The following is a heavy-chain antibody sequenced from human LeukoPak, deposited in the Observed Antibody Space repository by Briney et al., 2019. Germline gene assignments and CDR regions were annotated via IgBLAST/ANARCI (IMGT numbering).Heavy chain of an antibody. CDR3: VRESVRDYYFDF. CDR1: GFRLGGYA. V-gene: IGHV3-49*04. D-gene: IGHD3-10*02. Sequence: PGGSLKLSCSGSGFRLGGYALSWVRQAPGKGLEWVGFIRTKALYGTSEYAASVEGRFAISRDDSNNIVYLQMNSLKTEDTAVYFCVRESVRDYYFDFWGQGTLVTVSS. J-gene: IGHJ4*02. CDR2: IRTKALYGTS.